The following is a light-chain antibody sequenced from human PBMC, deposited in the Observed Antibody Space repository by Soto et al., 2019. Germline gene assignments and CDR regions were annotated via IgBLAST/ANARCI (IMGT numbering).Light chain of an antibody. J-gene: IGKJ1*01. V-gene: IGKV1-5*01. CDR1: QSIDRW. CDR2: HAS. Sequence: DIQMTQSPSTLPASVGDRVTITCRASQSIDRWLAWYQQRPGKAPKIXIYHASSLETGVPSRFSGSGSGTEFTLTISSLQPDDFATYYCQQYNSNTWTFGQGTKV. CDR3: QQYNSNTWT.